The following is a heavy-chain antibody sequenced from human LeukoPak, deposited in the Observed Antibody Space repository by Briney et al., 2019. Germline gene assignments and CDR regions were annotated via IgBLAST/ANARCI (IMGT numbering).Heavy chain of an antibody. CDR1: GFNFSSYA. CDR2: LSGSGGST. CDR3: AYGSGSYASDYFDY. V-gene: IGHV3-23*01. J-gene: IGHJ4*02. Sequence: PGGSLRLSCAASGFNFSSYAMSWVRQAPGKGLEWVSALSGSGGSTYYADSVKGRFTISRDNAKNTLYLQMNSLRAEDTAVYYCAYGSGSYASDYFDYWGQGTLVTVSS. D-gene: IGHD1-26*01.